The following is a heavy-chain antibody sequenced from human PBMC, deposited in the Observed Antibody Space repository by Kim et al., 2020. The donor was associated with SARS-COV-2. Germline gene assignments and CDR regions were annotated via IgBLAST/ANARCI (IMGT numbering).Heavy chain of an antibody. D-gene: IGHD3-10*01. CDR3: ATSYYYGSGDYVFDI. J-gene: IGHJ3*02. V-gene: IGHV3-74*01. Sequence: SEKGRFTITRDNAKTTLYLQMNSLRAEDTAVYYCATSYYYGSGDYVFDIWGQGTMVIVSS.